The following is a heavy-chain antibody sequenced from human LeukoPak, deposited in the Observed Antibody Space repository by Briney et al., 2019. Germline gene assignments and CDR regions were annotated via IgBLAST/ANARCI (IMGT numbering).Heavy chain of an antibody. J-gene: IGHJ3*02. V-gene: IGHV1-8*01. CDR1: GYTFTSYD. CDR3: ARARGYSYGNNDAFDI. CDR2: MNPNSGNT. D-gene: IGHD5-18*01. Sequence: ASVKVSCKASGYTFTSYDINWVRQATGQGLEWMGWMNPNSGNTGYAQKFQGRVAMTRNTSISTAYMELSSLRSEDTAVYYCARARGYSYGNNDAFDIWGQGTMVTVSS.